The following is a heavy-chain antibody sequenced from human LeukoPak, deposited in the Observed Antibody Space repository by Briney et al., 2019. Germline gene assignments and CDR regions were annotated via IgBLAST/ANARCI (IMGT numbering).Heavy chain of an antibody. CDR3: ARGYCSSTSCYAFVDWFDP. V-gene: IGHV5-51*01. CDR2: IYPGDSDT. D-gene: IGHD2-2*01. J-gene: IGHJ5*02. CDR1: GYSFTSYW. Sequence: GEPLKISCQGSGYSFTSYWIGWVRQMPGKGLEWMGIIYPGDSDTGYSTSFQGQVTISADKSTSTAYLQWSSLKASDTAMYYCARGYCSSTSCYAFVDWFDPWGQGTLVTVSS.